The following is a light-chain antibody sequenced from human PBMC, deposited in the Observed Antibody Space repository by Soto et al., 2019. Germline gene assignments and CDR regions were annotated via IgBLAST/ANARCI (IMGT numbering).Light chain of an antibody. CDR3: QQYNSWPPYT. J-gene: IGKJ2*01. V-gene: IGKV3-15*01. Sequence: EIVMTESPDTLSVSPGERSTVSCRASESVSSNLAWYQQKAGQAPRLLIYGASTRATGIPARFSGSGSGTEFTLTISTLQSEDVAIYYSQQYNSWPPYTFGQGTKVDIK. CDR1: ESVSSN. CDR2: GAS.